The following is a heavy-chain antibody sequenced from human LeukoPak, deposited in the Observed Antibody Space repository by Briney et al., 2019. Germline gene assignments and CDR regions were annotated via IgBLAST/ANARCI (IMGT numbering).Heavy chain of an antibody. D-gene: IGHD3-22*01. CDR1: GGSISSYY. Sequence: PSETLSLTCTVSGGSISSYYWSWIRQPAGKGLEWIGRIYTSGSTNYNPSLKSRVTMSVDTSKNQFSLKLSSVTAADTAVYYCARTSYYYGSGYYYYFDYWGQGTLVTVSS. CDR3: ARTSYYYGSGYYYYFDY. J-gene: IGHJ4*02. V-gene: IGHV4-4*07. CDR2: IYTSGST.